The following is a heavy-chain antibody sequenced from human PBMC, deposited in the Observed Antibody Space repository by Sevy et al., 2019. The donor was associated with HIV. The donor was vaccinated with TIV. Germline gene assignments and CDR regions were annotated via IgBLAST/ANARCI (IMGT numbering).Heavy chain of an antibody. D-gene: IGHD2-2*01. CDR3: ASPVSGYASTWDPFAY. V-gene: IGHV1-69*10. Sequence: ASVKVSCKASGDTLSDYAIIWVRQAPGRGLEWMGGIIPILGAPNYAQKFLGRLTITADSSTSTAYMELSSLRSDDTALYYCASPVSGYASTWDPFAYWGQGALVTVSS. J-gene: IGHJ4*02. CDR1: GDTLSDYA. CDR2: IIPILGAP.